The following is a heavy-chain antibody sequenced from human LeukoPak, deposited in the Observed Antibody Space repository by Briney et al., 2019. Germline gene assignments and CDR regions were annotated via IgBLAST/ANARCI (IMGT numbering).Heavy chain of an antibody. J-gene: IGHJ6*02. V-gene: IGHV1-69*13. CDR3: ARDPVYGSLMDV. CDR1: GYTFSTYP. CDR2: IIPIFGTA. Sequence: GASVKVSCKASGYTFSTYPMNWVRQAPGQGLEWMGGIIPIFGTANYAQKFQGRVTFTADESTSTAYMELSSLRSEDTAVYYCARDPVYGSLMDVWGQGTTVTVSS. D-gene: IGHD2-8*01.